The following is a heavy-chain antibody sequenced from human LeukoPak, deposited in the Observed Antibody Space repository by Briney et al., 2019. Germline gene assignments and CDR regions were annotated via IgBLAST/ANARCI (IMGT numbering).Heavy chain of an antibody. CDR3: ARDMSPSYADEGFYYYRMDV. J-gene: IGHJ6*04. V-gene: IGHV3-48*03. D-gene: IGHD4-17*01. CDR2: ISGSGGTT. Sequence: GGSLRLSCAASGFTFSSYEMNWVRQAPGKGLEWVSYISGSGGTTYYADSVKGRFTISRDNAKNSLYLQMNSLRAEDTAVYYCARDMSPSYADEGFYYYRMDVWGKGTTVTVSS. CDR1: GFTFSSYE.